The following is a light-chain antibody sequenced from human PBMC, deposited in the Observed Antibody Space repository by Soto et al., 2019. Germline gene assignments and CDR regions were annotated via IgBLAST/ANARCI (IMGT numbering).Light chain of an antibody. Sequence: DIQLTQSPSFLSASVGDRVTITCRASQGISSYLAWYQQKPGKAPKLLIYAASTLQSGVPSRFSGRGSGTEFALTVSSLQPEDFAAYYCQQLNSYPLTCGQGTRLEIK. CDR1: QGISSY. CDR2: AAS. V-gene: IGKV1-9*01. J-gene: IGKJ5*01. CDR3: QQLNSYPLT.